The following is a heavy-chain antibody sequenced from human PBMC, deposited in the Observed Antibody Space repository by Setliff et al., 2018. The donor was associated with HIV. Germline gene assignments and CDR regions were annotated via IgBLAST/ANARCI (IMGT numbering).Heavy chain of an antibody. D-gene: IGHD1-1*01. V-gene: IGHV4-4*02. Sequence: SETLSLTCAVSGRSISSSDWWGWVRHPPGKGLEWIGEINHSGSTNYNPSLKSRATISVEKPKKQFSLKVTSVTAADTAVYYCARDPRPSNNRLLWDFDFWGQGTLVTVSS. CDR1: GRSISSSDW. CDR3: ARDPRPSNNRLLWDFDF. CDR2: INHSGST. J-gene: IGHJ4*02.